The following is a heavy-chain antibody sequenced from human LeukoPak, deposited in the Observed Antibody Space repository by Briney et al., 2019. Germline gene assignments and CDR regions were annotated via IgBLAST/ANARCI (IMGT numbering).Heavy chain of an antibody. CDR3: AREGGFYGSGSYYES. D-gene: IGHD3-10*01. J-gene: IGHJ4*02. CDR1: GYTFTGYY. Sequence: ASVKVSCKASGYTFTGYYMHWVRQAPGQGLEWMGWINPNSGGTNYAQKFQGRATMARDTSISTAYMELSRLRSDDTAVYYCAREGGFYGSGSYYESWGQGTLVTVSS. CDR2: INPNSGGT. V-gene: IGHV1-2*02.